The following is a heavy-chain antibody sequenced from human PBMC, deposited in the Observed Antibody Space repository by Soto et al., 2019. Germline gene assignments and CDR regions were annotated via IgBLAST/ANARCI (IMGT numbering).Heavy chain of an antibody. V-gene: IGHV1-18*01. Sequence: ASVKVSCKASGNTFTNFGVTWVRQAPGQGLEWMGWISAYTDDPNYAQKFQGRVTMTIDTSTSTAYLDLRSLTSDDTAVYYCARVIPGAEACFDPWGQRTLVTVSS. CDR1: GNTFTNFG. D-gene: IGHD2-2*01. J-gene: IGHJ5*02. CDR2: ISAYTDDP. CDR3: ARVIPGAEACFDP.